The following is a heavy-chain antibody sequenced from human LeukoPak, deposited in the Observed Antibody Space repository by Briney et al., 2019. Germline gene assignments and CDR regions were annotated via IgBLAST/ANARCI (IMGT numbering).Heavy chain of an antibody. CDR2: IWHDGSHK. J-gene: IGHJ4*02. CDR1: GLSFDTYA. CDR3: AREIFGSGSYPDV. D-gene: IGHD3-10*01. V-gene: IGHV3-33*01. Sequence: PGRSLRLSCAASGLSFDTYAMHWVRQAPGQGLEWVALIWHDGSHKFYSNSVRGQFTISRDNSKNTVYLQMNNLRPDDTAVYYCAREIFGSGSYPDVWGQGTLVTVSS.